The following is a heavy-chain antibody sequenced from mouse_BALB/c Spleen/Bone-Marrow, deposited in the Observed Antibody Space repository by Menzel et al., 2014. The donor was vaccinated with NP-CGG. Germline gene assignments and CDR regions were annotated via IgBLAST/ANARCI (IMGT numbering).Heavy chain of an antibody. J-gene: IGHJ1*01. CDR3: ARVITWYFDV. V-gene: IGHV5-9-3*01. D-gene: IGHD2-4*01. CDR2: ISSGGSYT. Sequence: EVQLQESGGGLVKPGGSLKLSCAASGFTFSSYAMSWVRQTPEKRLEWVATISSGGSYTYYPDSVKGRFTISRDNAKNTLYLQMCSLRSEDTAMYYCARVITWYFDVWGAGTTVTVSS. CDR1: GFTFSSYA.